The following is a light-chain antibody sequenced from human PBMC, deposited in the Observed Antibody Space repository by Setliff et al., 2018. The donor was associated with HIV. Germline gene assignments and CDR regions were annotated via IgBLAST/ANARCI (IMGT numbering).Light chain of an antibody. CDR2: EVN. Sequence: QSALAQPPSASGSRGQSVTISCTGTSSDVGGYNYVSWYQQHPGEAPKLMIYEVNKRPSGVPDRFSGSKSGNTASLTVSGLQAEDEAEYFCSSYAGSNIVIFGGGTKVTVL. V-gene: IGLV2-8*01. CDR1: SSDVGGYNY. J-gene: IGLJ2*01. CDR3: SSYAGSNIVI.